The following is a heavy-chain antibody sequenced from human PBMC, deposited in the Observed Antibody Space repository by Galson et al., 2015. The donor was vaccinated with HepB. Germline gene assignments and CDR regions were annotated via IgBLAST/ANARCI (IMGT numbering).Heavy chain of an antibody. CDR1: GFTFSDYA. D-gene: IGHD3-10*01. CDR2: ITGSGDST. V-gene: IGHV3-23*01. Sequence: SLRLSCATSGFTFSDYAMNWVRQAPGKGLECVSAITGSGDSTYYADSVKGRFTISRDNSNNTLFLQMTSLRAEDTAVYYCTKHRTKFDYGSGIRWGQGILVTVSS. CDR3: TKHRTKFDYGSGIR. J-gene: IGHJ4*02.